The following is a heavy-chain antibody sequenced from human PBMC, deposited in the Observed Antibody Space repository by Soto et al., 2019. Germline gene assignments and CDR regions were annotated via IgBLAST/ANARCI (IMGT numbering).Heavy chain of an antibody. Sequence: EVQLVESGGGLVQPGGSLRLSCAASGFTFSSYWMSWVRQAPGKGLEWVANIKQDGSEKYYVDSVKGRFTISRDNAKNPLYLQMNSLRAEDTAVYYCARPNRPSDDAFDIWGQGTMVTVSS. CDR2: IKQDGSEK. CDR1: GFTFSSYW. V-gene: IGHV3-7*01. J-gene: IGHJ3*02. CDR3: ARPNRPSDDAFDI.